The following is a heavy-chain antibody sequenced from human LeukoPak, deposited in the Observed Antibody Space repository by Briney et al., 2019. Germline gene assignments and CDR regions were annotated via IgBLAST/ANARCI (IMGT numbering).Heavy chain of an antibody. D-gene: IGHD3-3*01. CDR2: IKQDGSEK. CDR3: ARDFMGYYDFWSGYSERPFGHYYYMDV. CDR1: GFTVSSNY. Sequence: TGGSPRLSCAASGFTVSSNYMSWVRQAPGKGLEWVANIKQDGSEKYYVDSVKGRFTISRDNAKNSLYLQMNSLRAEDTAVYYCARDFMGYYDFWSGYSERPFGHYYYMDVWGKGTTVTVSS. J-gene: IGHJ6*03. V-gene: IGHV3-7*01.